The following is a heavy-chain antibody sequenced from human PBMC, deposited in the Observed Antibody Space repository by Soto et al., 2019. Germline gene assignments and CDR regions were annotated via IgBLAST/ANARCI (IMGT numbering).Heavy chain of an antibody. CDR1: GYTFTSYA. J-gene: IGHJ5*02. V-gene: IGHV1-3*01. CDR3: ERGKGCSGGSCYPVWFDP. D-gene: IGHD2-15*01. CDR2: INAGNGNT. Sequence: QVQLVQSGAEVKKPGASVKVSCKASGYTFTSYAMHWVRQAPGQRLEWMGWINAGNGNTKYSQKFQGRVTITRDTSASTAYMELSSLRSEDTAVYYCERGKGCSGGSCYPVWFDPWGQGTLVTVSS.